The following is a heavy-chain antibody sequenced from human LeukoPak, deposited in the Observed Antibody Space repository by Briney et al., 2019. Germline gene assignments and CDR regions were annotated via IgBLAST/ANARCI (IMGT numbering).Heavy chain of an antibody. CDR3: AKDHLSGYDYYYYGMDV. J-gene: IGHJ6*02. Sequence: GGSLRLSCAASGFTFSSYGTHWVRQAPGKGLEWVAVISYDGSNKYYAGSVKGRFTISRDNSKNTLYLQMNSLRAEDTAAYYCAKDHLSGYDYYYYGMDVWGQGTTVTVSS. D-gene: IGHD3-22*01. CDR1: GFTFSSYG. V-gene: IGHV3-30*18. CDR2: ISYDGSNK.